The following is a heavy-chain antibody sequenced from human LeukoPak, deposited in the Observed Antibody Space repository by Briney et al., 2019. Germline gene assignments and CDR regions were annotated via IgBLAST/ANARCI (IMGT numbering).Heavy chain of an antibody. V-gene: IGHV3-30*01. CDR2: ISYDGSNK. D-gene: IGHD4-23*01. CDR3: ARNSDYGGNSQIDY. Sequence: PGGSLRLSCAASGFTFSSYAMHWVRQAPGKGLEWVAVISYDGSNKYYADSVKGRFTISRDNSKNTLYLQMNSLRAEDTAVYYCARNSDYGGNSQIDYWGQGTLVTVSS. CDR1: GFTFSSYA. J-gene: IGHJ4*02.